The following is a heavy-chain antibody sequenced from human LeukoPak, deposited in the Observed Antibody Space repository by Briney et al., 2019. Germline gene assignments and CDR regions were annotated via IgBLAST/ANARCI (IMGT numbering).Heavy chain of an antibody. J-gene: IGHJ4*02. Sequence: GGSLRLSCAASGFTFSSYEMNWVRQAPGKGLEWVSYISTSGNTRYYADSVEGRFTISRDNAKNSLYLQMNSLRVEDTAVYYCARELSGTTSYYFDYWGQGTLVTVSS. CDR3: ARELSGTTSYYFDY. D-gene: IGHD1-7*01. CDR2: ISTSGNTR. V-gene: IGHV3-48*03. CDR1: GFTFSSYE.